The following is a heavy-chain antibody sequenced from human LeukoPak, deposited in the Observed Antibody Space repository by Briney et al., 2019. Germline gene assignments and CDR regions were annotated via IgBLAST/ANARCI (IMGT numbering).Heavy chain of an antibody. V-gene: IGHV3-23*01. J-gene: IGHJ4*02. CDR1: GFTFSSYA. CDR3: AKEIMNPFGGVIVLGPWDY. D-gene: IGHD3-16*02. CDR2: ISGSGGST. Sequence: PGGSLRLSCAASGFTFSSYAMSWVRQAPGKGLEWVSAISGSGGSTYYADSVKGRFTISRDNSKNTLYLQMNSLRAEDTALYYCAKEIMNPFGGVIVLGPWDYWGQGTLVTVSS.